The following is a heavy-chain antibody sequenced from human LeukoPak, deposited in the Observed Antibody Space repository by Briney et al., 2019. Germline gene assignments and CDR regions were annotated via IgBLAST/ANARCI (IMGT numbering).Heavy chain of an antibody. J-gene: IGHJ4*02. D-gene: IGHD3-10*01. CDR3: VGGGFGELVDNFAPFDY. CDR2: INPNSGGT. CDR1: GYTFTGYY. Sequence: GASVKVSCKASGYTFTGYYMHWVRQAPGQGLEWMGWINPNSGGTNYAQKFQGRVTMTRDTSISTAYMELSRLRSDDTAVYYCVGGGFGELVDNFAPFDYWGQGTLVTVSS. V-gene: IGHV1-2*02.